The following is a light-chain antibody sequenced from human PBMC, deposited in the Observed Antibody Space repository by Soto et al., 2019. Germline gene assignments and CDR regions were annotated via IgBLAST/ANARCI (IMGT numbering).Light chain of an antibody. V-gene: IGKV3-20*01. CDR2: GAS. J-gene: IGKJ1*01. CDR1: QSVTSSY. CDR3: QQYGSSPWT. Sequence: IGMTQSPGTLSLSPGERATISCRASQSVTSSYFAWYQKKPGQAPRLLIYGASSRATGIPDRFSGSGSGTDFTLTISSLEPEDFAVYYCQQYGSSPWTFGQGTKVEI.